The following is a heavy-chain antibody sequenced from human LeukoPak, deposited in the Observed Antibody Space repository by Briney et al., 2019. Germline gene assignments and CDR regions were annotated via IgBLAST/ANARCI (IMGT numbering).Heavy chain of an antibody. CDR1: GGSFSAYY. Sequence: KPSETLSLTCAVYGGSFSAYYRSWIRQPPGKGLEWIGEINHSGSTNYNPSLKSRVTMSVDTSKNQFSLKLNSVTAADTAVYYCARGGRFAPIVVVVAATQLMDVWGKGTTVTVSS. CDR2: INHSGST. CDR3: ARGGRFAPIVVVVAATQLMDV. D-gene: IGHD2-15*01. J-gene: IGHJ6*04. V-gene: IGHV4-34*01.